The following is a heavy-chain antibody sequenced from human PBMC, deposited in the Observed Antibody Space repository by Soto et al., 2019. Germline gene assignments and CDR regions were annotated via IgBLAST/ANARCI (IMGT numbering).Heavy chain of an antibody. V-gene: IGHV4-4*07. CDR1: GGSINGYY. CDR3: ARDSVGISSPGGY. J-gene: IGHJ4*02. Sequence: QVQMQESGPGLVKPSETLSLTCTVSGGSINGYYWTWIRQPAGKGLEWIGRIYTSGTTSYNPSLKSRVTMSLDTSKNQFSLRLTTVTAADTAVYYCARDSVGISSPGGYWGRGTLVTVSS. D-gene: IGHD1-26*01. CDR2: IYTSGTT.